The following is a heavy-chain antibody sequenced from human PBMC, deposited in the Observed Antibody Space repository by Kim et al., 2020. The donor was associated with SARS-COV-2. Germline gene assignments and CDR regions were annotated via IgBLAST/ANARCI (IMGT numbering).Heavy chain of an antibody. CDR2: IYYSGST. CDR3: ARLGGVGWGEDWFDP. CDR1: GGSISSYY. J-gene: IGHJ5*02. V-gene: IGHV4-59*08. D-gene: IGHD3-16*01. Sequence: SETLSLTCTVSGGSISSYYWSWIRQPPGKGLEWIGYIYYSGSTNYNPSLKSRVTISVDTSKNQFSLKLSSVTAADTAVYYCARLGGVGWGEDWFDPWGQGTLVTVSS.